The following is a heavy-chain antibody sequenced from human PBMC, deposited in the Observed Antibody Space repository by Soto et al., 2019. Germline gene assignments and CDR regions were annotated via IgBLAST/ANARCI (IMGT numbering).Heavy chain of an antibody. V-gene: IGHV3-23*01. CDR1: GFTFSSYA. CDR3: AGRNSGWYFDL. Sequence: EVQLLESGGGLVQPGGSLRLSCAASGFTFSSYAMNWVRQAPGKGLQWVSVISGSGDSTYYADSVKGRFTISRDNSKNTLYLQMNSLRAEDTAVYYCAGRNSGWYFDLWGRGTLVTVSS. J-gene: IGHJ2*01. CDR2: ISGSGDST. D-gene: IGHD4-4*01.